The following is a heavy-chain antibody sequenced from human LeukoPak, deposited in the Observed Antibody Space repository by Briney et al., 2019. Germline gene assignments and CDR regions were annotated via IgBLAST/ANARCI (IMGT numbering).Heavy chain of an antibody. CDR2: IYHSGST. J-gene: IGHJ4*02. D-gene: IGHD3-3*01. V-gene: IGHV4-30-2*01. Sequence: SETLSLTCAVSGGSISSGGYSWSWIRQPPGKGLEWIGHIYHSGSTYYNPSLKSRVTISVDRSKNQFSLKLSSVTAADTAVYYCAVHDFWSGYYTHWGQGTLVTVSS. CDR1: GGSISSGGYS. CDR3: AVHDFWSGYYTH.